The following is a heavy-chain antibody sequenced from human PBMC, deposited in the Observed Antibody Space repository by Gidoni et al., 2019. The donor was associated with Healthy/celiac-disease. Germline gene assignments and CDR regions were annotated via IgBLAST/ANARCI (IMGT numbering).Heavy chain of an antibody. CDR3: AAGYSGYDWSGWFDP. D-gene: IGHD5-12*01. CDR2: ISSSGSTI. CDR1: GFPFSDYY. J-gene: IGHJ5*02. V-gene: IGHV3-11*01. Sequence: QVQLVESGGVLVKPGGSLRLSCSASGFPFSDYYMSWIRQAPGKGLEWVSYISSSGSTIYYADSVKGRFTISRDNAKNALYLQMNSLRAEDTAVYYCAAGYSGYDWSGWFDPWGQGTLVTVSS.